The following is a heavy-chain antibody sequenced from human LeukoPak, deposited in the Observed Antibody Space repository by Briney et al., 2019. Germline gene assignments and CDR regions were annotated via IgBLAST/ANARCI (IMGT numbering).Heavy chain of an antibody. CDR3: AKEITIFGGISDY. Sequence: GGSLRLSCAASGFTFSSYAMSWVRQAPGKGLEWVSAISGSSGSTYYADSVKGRFTISRDNSDNTLYLQMNSLRAEDTAVYYCAKEITIFGGISDYWGQGTLVTVSS. V-gene: IGHV3-23*01. CDR2: ISGSSGST. CDR1: GFTFSSYA. J-gene: IGHJ4*02. D-gene: IGHD3-3*01.